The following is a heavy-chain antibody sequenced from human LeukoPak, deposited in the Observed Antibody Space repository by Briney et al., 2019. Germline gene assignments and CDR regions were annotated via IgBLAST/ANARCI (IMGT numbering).Heavy chain of an antibody. CDR2: MSSDGTYI. V-gene: IGHV3-64D*09. CDR1: GFSVSTYA. D-gene: IGHD5-12*01. CDR3: VKKKGGYSAYDG. Sequence: GGSLRLSCSASGFSVSTYAMHWVRQAPEKGLEFVSAMSSDGTYINYADSVKGRFTISRDNSKNTLFLQMSGLRAEDTAVYYCVKKKGGYSAYDGWGQGTLVTVSS. J-gene: IGHJ4*02.